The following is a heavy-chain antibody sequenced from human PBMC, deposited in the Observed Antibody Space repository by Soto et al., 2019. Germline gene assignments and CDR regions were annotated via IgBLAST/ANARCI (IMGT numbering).Heavy chain of an antibody. J-gene: IGHJ6*02. CDR2: IRSKVYGGTT. Sequence: GGSLRLSCIASGFTFGDYAMSWFRQAPGKGLEWVGFIRSKVYGGTTEYAASVKGRSTISRDDSISIAYLQMNSLKTEDTAVYYCTSTIFGVVIPGGYYYGMDVWGQGTTVTVSS. D-gene: IGHD3-3*01. V-gene: IGHV3-49*03. CDR3: TSTIFGVVIPGGYYYGMDV. CDR1: GFTFGDYA.